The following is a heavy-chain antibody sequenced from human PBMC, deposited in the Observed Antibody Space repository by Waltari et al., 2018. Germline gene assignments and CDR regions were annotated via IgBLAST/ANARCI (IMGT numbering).Heavy chain of an antibody. J-gene: IGHJ4*02. CDR1: GGSSSTITPY. CDR2: LSYNGNA. CDR3: ARSFGGSGSYKFDY. Sequence: QLQLKESGPILVKSSETLSLPCTIPGGSSSTITPYWAWFRQTPGKGPGWIVSLSYNGNAYYNPSLESRFTMSVDRSKNHFSLDLESVTTPDTSIYFCARSFGGSGSYKFDYWGQGILVTVSS. D-gene: IGHD3-10*01. V-gene: IGHV4-39*02.